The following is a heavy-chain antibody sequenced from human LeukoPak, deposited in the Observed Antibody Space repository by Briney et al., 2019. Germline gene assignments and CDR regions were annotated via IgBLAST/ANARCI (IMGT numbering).Heavy chain of an antibody. D-gene: IGHD1-14*01. V-gene: IGHV3-23*01. CDR2: VINSGGRT. J-gene: IGHJ3*01. CDR1: GFTFTYYA. CDR3: AKSFATGSTPDAFDF. Sequence: HAGGSLRLSCAASGFTFTYYAMAWVRQAPGKGLEWVSTVINSGGRTYYADSVKGRFTISRDNSKNTLYLQVNSLRAEDTALYYCAKSFATGSTPDAFDFWGQGTLVTVSS.